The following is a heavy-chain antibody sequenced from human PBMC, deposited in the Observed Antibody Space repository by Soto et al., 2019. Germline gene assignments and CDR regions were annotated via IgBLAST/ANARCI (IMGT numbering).Heavy chain of an antibody. J-gene: IGHJ4*02. CDR1: GGSISNSNW. CDR2: IYYTGST. D-gene: IGHD1-26*01. V-gene: IGHV4-4*02. Sequence: QVQLQESGPGLVKPSGTLSLTCGVFGGSISNSNWWTWVRQPPGKGLEWIGEIYYTGSTNYNSSLMSRVTISLDKPNNQFSLRLTSVTAADTAVYFCAHRPIVGAAIWGQGTLVTVSS. CDR3: AHRPIVGAAI.